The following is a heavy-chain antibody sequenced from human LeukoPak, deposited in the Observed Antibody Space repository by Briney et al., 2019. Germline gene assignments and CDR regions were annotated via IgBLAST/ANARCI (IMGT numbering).Heavy chain of an antibody. Sequence: GESLRLSCAASGFIFGSYWMSWVRQVPGKGLEWVANIKQDGSGTYYVDSVEGRFTISRDNAKNSLFLQMNSLRADDTALYYCARGVTSAWYLRYYFEYWGQGILVTVSS. V-gene: IGHV3-7*03. CDR1: GFIFGSYW. D-gene: IGHD6-13*01. CDR2: IKQDGSGT. J-gene: IGHJ4*02. CDR3: ARGVTSAWYLRYYFEY.